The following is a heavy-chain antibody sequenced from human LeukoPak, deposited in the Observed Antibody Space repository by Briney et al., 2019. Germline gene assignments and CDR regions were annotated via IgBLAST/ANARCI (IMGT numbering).Heavy chain of an antibody. CDR1: GFTFSTYA. CDR3: ARAYSSSWYDF. J-gene: IGHJ5*01. D-gene: IGHD6-13*01. V-gene: IGHV3-23*01. Sequence: GGSLRLSCAASGFTFSTYAMSWVRQAPGKGLEWVSGISSSGSGDSTYYADSVKGRFTISRDNSKNTLYLQINSVRAEDTAVYYCARAYSSSWYDFWGQGTLVTVSS. CDR2: ISSSGSGDST.